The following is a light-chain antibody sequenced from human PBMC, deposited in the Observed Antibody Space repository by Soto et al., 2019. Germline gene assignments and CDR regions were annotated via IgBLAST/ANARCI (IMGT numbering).Light chain of an antibody. V-gene: IGLV2-18*02. J-gene: IGLJ2*01. CDR1: SSDIGSYNL. CDR2: EVS. CDR3: SSDTSSSTVV. Sequence: QSALTQPPSVSGSPGQSVTISCTGTSSDIGSYNLVSWYQQPPGTPPNLMVYEVSNRPAVVPDRFSGSKSGNTASLTISVLQAEDEAYYYCSSDTSSSTVVFGGGTKLTVL.